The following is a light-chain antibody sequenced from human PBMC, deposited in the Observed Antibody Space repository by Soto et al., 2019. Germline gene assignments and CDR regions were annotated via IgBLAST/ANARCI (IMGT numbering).Light chain of an antibody. CDR3: QQLKSYPQT. V-gene: IGKV1-9*01. J-gene: IGKJ1*01. Sequence: DVKLNQSPSFLSASVKDRVTITCRASQGISSYLAWYQKKPGKAPKLLMYAASTLQSGVPSRFSGSGSGTEFTLTISSLQPEDFATYYCQQLKSYPQTFGQGTKVDIK. CDR1: QGISSY. CDR2: AAS.